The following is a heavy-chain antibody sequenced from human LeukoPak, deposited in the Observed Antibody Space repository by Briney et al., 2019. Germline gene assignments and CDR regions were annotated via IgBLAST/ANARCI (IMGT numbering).Heavy chain of an antibody. D-gene: IGHD5-18*01. CDR2: INSDGSTT. V-gene: IGHV3-74*01. CDR3: ARGGSYSYGPFDY. Sequence: GGSLRLPCAASGFTFSNYWMHWVRQAPGKGLVWVSRINSDGSTTTYADSVKGRFTISRDNAKNTLYLQMNSLSAEDTAVYYCARGGSYSYGPFDYWGQGTLSTVSS. CDR1: GFTFSNYW. J-gene: IGHJ4*02.